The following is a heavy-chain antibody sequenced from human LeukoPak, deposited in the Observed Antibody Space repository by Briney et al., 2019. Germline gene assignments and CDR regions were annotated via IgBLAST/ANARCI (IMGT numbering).Heavy chain of an antibody. Sequence: GGSLRLSCAASGFTFTSYAMSWVRQAPGKGLEWISTISGGGTVTYYADSVKGRFTISRDNSKNTLYLQMNSLRAEDTAVYYCARVGQATSSGWYYWGQGTLVTVFS. CDR3: ARVGQATSSGWYY. CDR1: GFTFTSYA. V-gene: IGHV3-23*01. CDR2: ISGGGTVT. J-gene: IGHJ4*02. D-gene: IGHD6-19*01.